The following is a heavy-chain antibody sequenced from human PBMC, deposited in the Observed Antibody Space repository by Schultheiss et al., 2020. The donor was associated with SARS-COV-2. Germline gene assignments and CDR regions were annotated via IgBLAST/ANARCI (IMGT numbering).Heavy chain of an antibody. D-gene: IGHD6-6*01. J-gene: IGHJ5*02. CDR2: IYYSGST. CDR3: ARDHGAARPNWFDP. V-gene: IGHV4-59*12. Sequence: SETLSLTCTVSGGSISSYYWSWIRQPPGKGLEWIGYIYYSGSTNYNPSLKSRVTISVDTSKNQFSLKLSSVTAADTAVYYCARDHGAARPNWFDPWGQGTLVTVSS. CDR1: GGSISSYY.